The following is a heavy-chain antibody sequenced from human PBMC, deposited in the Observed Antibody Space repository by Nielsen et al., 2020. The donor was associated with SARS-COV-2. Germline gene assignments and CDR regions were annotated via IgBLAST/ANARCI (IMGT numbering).Heavy chain of an antibody. CDR2: VTDSGST. D-gene: IGHD2-2*02. V-gene: IGHV4-34*01. Sequence: SETLSLTCAVYGGSFSAYSWTWIRQSPGKGLDWIGEVTDSGSTKYSPSLKSRVTLSMDKSKNQFSLRLTSVSAADTAVYFCARGDLVVVPSPLLGLGPIFYYFCLDVWGKGTTVIVSS. CDR3: ARGDLVVVPSPLLGLGPIFYYFCLDV. J-gene: IGHJ6*03. CDR1: GGSFSAYS.